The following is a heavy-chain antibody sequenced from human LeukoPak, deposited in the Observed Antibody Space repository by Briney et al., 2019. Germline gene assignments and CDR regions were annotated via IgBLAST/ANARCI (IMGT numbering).Heavy chain of an antibody. Sequence: PGGSLRLSCAASGFTFSSYGMHWVRQAPGKGLEWVAVISYDGSNKYYADSVKGRFTISRDNSKNTLYLQMNSLRVDDTAIYYCAGGTYYQSDYWGLGTLVTVSS. J-gene: IGHJ4*02. V-gene: IGHV3-30*03. D-gene: IGHD1-26*01. CDR2: ISYDGSNK. CDR1: GFTFSSYG. CDR3: AGGTYYQSDY.